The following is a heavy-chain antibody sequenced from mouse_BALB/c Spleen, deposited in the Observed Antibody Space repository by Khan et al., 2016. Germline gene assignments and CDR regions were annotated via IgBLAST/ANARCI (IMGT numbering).Heavy chain of an antibody. V-gene: IGHV1-7*01. CDR1: GYTFTSYW. CDR3: TRSVTLDAMDD. J-gene: IGHJ4*01. D-gene: IGHD2-1*01. CDR2: INPSTGYT. Sequence: QVQLQQSGAELAKPGASVKMSCKASGYTFTSYWMHWVKQRPRQGLEWIGYINPSTGYTEYNQKFKDKATLTADKSSSTAYMQLSSLASEDSAGYYWTRSVTLDAMDDGGQGTSVTVSS.